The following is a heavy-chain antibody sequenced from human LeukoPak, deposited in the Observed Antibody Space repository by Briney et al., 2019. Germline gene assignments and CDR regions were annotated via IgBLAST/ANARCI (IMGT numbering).Heavy chain of an antibody. CDR1: GYTFTSYA. D-gene: IGHD6-19*01. J-gene: IGHJ4*02. Sequence: ASVKVSCKASGYTFTSYAMHWVRQAPGQRLEWMGWINAGNGNTKYSRKFQGRVTITRDTSASTAYMELSSLRSEDTAVYYCARPHLYSSGPFDYWGQGTLVTVSS. CDR3: ARPHLYSSGPFDY. CDR2: INAGNGNT. V-gene: IGHV1-3*01.